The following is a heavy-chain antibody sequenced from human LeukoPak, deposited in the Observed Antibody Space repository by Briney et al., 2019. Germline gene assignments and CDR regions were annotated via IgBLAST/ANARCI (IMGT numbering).Heavy chain of an antibody. Sequence: SETLSLTCTVSGGSISSYYWSWIRQPAGKGLEWIGRIYTSGSTNYNPPLKSRVTMSVDTSKNQFSLKLSSVTAADTAVYYCARTEWNSSGYYQTAEYFQHWGQGTLVTVSS. CDR2: IYTSGST. V-gene: IGHV4-4*07. D-gene: IGHD3-22*01. CDR1: GGSISSYY. J-gene: IGHJ1*01. CDR3: ARTEWNSSGYYQTAEYFQH.